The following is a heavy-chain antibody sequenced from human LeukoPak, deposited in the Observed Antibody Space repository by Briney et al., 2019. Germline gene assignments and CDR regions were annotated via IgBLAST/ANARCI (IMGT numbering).Heavy chain of an antibody. D-gene: IGHD1-7*01. CDR2: ISYDGSKK. J-gene: IGHJ4*02. Sequence: QSGGSLRLSCAASGFTFNSYAIHWVRQAPGKGLEWVTVISYDGSKKNYADSVKGRFTISRDNSKNTLYLQMNSLTAADTAVYYCARPSDWNYVLDYWGQGTLVTVSS. CDR1: GFTFNSYA. V-gene: IGHV3-30*04. CDR3: ARPSDWNYVLDY.